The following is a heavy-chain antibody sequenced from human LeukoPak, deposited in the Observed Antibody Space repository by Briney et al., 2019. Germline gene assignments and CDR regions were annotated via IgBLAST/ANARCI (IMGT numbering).Heavy chain of an antibody. Sequence: GGSLRLSCAASGFTFSSYGMHLVRQAPGKGLEWVAVIWYDGSNKYYADSVKGRFTISRDNSKNTLYLQMNSLRAEDTAVYYCAREGACPRLAELFCGMDVWGQGTTVTVSS. CDR2: IWYDGSNK. J-gene: IGHJ6*02. V-gene: IGHV3-33*01. CDR3: AREGACPRLAELFCGMDV. D-gene: IGHD1-26*01. CDR1: GFTFSSYG.